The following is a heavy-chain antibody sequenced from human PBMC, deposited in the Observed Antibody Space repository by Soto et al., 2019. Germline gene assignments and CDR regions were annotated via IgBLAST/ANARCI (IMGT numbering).Heavy chain of an antibody. J-gene: IGHJ4*02. CDR3: AREGGAAAAFDY. V-gene: IGHV1-69*12. Sequence: QVQLVQSGAEVKKPGSSVKVSCKASGGTFSGYIVSWARQAPGQGLEWMGGFRPIFGPQTYAQNFQGRFTITADESTGTAYIELSSLQSEDTAVYYCAREGGAAAAFDYWGQGTLVTVSS. CDR1: GGTFSGYI. CDR2: FRPIFGPQ. D-gene: IGHD6-13*01.